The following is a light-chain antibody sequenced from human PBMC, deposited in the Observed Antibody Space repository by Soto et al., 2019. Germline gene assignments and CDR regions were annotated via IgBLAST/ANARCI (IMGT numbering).Light chain of an antibody. CDR3: QQYNSYSWT. CDR1: QSISSW. V-gene: IGKV1-5*03. CDR2: KAS. Sequence: DIQRTQSPSTLHASVGDRVTITCRASQSISSWLAWYQQKTGKAPKLLIYKASSLESGVPSRFSGSGSGTEFTLTISSLQADDFATYYCQQYNSYSWTFGQGTKVEIK. J-gene: IGKJ1*01.